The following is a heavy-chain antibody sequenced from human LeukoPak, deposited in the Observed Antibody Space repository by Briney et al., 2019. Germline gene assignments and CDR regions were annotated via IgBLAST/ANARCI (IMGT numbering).Heavy chain of an antibody. CDR3: AKDLSLGFGP. CDR2: ISYDGSNK. Sequence: PGGPLRLSCAASGFTFSSYGMHWVRQAPGKGLEWVAVISYDGSNKYYADSVKGRFTISRDNSKNTLYLQMNSLRAEDTAVYYCAKDLSLGFGPWGQGTLVTVSS. J-gene: IGHJ5*02. CDR1: GFTFSSYG. V-gene: IGHV3-30*18.